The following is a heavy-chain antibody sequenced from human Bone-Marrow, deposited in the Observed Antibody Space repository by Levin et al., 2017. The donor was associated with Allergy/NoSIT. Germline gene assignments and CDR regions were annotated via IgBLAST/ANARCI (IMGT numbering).Heavy chain of an antibody. J-gene: IGHJ1*01. D-gene: IGHD6-13*01. CDR1: GGSISSSNYY. CDR3: ARHGQQQLVRVPFQH. Sequence: PGGSLRLSCTVSGGSISSSNYYWGWIRQPPGKGLEWIGSIYHSGSTYYNPSLKSRVTISVDTSENQFSLKLSSVTAADTAVYYCARHGQQQLVRVPFQHWGQGTLVTVSS. V-gene: IGHV4-39*01. CDR2: IYHSGST.